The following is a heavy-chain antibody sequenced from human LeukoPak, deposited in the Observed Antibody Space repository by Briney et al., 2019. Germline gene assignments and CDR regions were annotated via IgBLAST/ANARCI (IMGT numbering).Heavy chain of an antibody. CDR1: GYTFTGYY. V-gene: IGHV1-2*02. Sequence: ASVKVSCKASGYTFTGYYMHWVRQAPGQGLEWMGWINPNSGGTNYAQKFQGRVTMTRDTSISTAYMELSRLRSDDTAVYYCARESRRYCSGGSCANAFDIWGQGTMVTVSS. J-gene: IGHJ3*02. D-gene: IGHD2-15*01. CDR2: INPNSGGT. CDR3: ARESRRYCSGGSCANAFDI.